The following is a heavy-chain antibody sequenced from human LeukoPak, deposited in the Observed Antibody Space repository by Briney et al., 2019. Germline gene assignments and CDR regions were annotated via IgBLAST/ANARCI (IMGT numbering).Heavy chain of an antibody. J-gene: IGHJ4*02. CDR3: ARQNDFRLDY. V-gene: IGHV5-51*01. CDR1: GYTFSSYW. Sequence: GESLKIPCKGSGYTFSSYWIGWVRQMPGKGLEWMGIIYPGDSDTRYSPSLQGQVTISVDTSIGTAYLQWSSLKASDTAIYYCARQNDFRLDYWGQGTLVTVSS. CDR2: IYPGDSDT. D-gene: IGHD3-3*01.